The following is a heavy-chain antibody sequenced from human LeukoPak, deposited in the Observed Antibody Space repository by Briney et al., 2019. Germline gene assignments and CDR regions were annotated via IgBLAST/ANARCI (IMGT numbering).Heavy chain of an antibody. V-gene: IGHV3-9*01. CDR1: GFTFDDYA. J-gene: IGHJ4*02. Sequence: PGGSLRLSCAASGFTFDDYAMHCVRQGPGKGLEWVSGITWHSGSIGYADSVKGRFTISRDNAKNSLYLQMDSLRAEDTALYYCVAVPETDFWIGFYLDYWGQGTLVTVSS. D-gene: IGHD3-3*01. CDR2: ITWHSGSI. CDR3: VAVPETDFWIGFYLDY.